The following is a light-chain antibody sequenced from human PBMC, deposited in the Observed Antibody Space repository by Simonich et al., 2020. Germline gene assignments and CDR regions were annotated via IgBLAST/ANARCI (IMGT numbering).Light chain of an antibody. CDR3: QKYNSAPQT. CDR2: AAS. V-gene: IGKV1-27*01. J-gene: IGKJ1*01. Sequence: DIQMTQSPSYLSASVGDRVTITCRASQCISNYLAWYPQKPGQVPTLLIYAASTLQAGVPSRFSGSGSGTDFTLTISSLQPEDVATYYCQKYNSAPQTFGQGTKVEIK. CDR1: QCISNY.